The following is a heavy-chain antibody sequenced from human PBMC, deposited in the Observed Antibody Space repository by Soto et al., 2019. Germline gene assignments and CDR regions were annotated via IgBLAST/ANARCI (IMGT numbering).Heavy chain of an antibody. CDR1: GGTFSSYA. Sequence: QVQLVQSGAEVKKPGSSVKVSCKASGGTFSSYAISWVRQAPGQGLEWMGGIIPIFGTANYAQKFQGRVTITADESTSTAYMELSSLRSEDTAVYYCARDWWELLRTYWSPHAFDIWGQGTMVTVSS. V-gene: IGHV1-69*12. J-gene: IGHJ3*02. CDR2: IIPIFGTA. CDR3: ARDWWELLRTYWSPHAFDI. D-gene: IGHD1-26*01.